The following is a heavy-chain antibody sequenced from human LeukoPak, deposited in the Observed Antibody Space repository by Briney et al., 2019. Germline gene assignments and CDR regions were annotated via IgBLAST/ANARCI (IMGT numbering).Heavy chain of an antibody. V-gene: IGHV4-34*01. CDR3: ARDGSYYDSSGYPRGFLDY. J-gene: IGHJ4*02. CDR1: GGSFSVYY. D-gene: IGHD3-22*01. CDR2: INHSGST. Sequence: SETLSLTCAVYGGSFSVYYWSWIRQPPGKGLEWIGEINHSGSTNYNPSLKSRVTISVDTSKNQFSLKLSSVTAADTAVYYCARDGSYYDSSGYPRGFLDYWGQGTLVTVSS.